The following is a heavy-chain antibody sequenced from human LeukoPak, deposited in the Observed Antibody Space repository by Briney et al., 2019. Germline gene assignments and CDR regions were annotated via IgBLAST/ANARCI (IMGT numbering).Heavy chain of an antibody. CDR1: GGSISSYY. J-gene: IGHJ4*02. D-gene: IGHD6-19*01. CDR3: ARDLVAGTIGY. Sequence: SETLSLTCTVSGGSISSYYWSWIRQPPGKGLEWIGDVYYSGSTNSNPSLKSRVTISVDTSKNQFSLKLSSVTAADTAVYYCARDLVAGTIGYWGQGTLVTVSS. CDR2: VYYSGST. V-gene: IGHV4-59*01.